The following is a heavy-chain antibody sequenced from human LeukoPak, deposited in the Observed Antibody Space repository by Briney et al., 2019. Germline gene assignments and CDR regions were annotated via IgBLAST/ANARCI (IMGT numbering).Heavy chain of an antibody. CDR1: GYTFTSYD. CDR3: ARGNSGYDLYYFDY. CDR2: MNPNSGTT. D-gene: IGHD5-12*01. V-gene: IGHV1-8*01. J-gene: IGHJ4*02. Sequence: ASVKVPCKASGYTFTSYDINWVRQATGQGLEWMGWMNPNSGTTGYAQKFQGRVTMTRNTSISTAYMELSSLRSEDTAVYYCARGNSGYDLYYFDYWGQGTLVTVSS.